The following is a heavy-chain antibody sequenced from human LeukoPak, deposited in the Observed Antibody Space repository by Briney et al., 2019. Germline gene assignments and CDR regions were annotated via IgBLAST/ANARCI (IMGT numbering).Heavy chain of an antibody. Sequence: SETLSLTCADYGASFSDYYWTWIRQPPGKGLEWIGEINHSGSANYNPSLKSRVTISVDKSKNQFFLRLSPVTAADSGTYYCTRERASNNYNNWFDPWGQGTLVTVSS. V-gene: IGHV4-34*01. CDR3: TRERASNNYNNWFDP. J-gene: IGHJ5*02. CDR1: GASFSDYY. D-gene: IGHD4-11*01. CDR2: INHSGSA.